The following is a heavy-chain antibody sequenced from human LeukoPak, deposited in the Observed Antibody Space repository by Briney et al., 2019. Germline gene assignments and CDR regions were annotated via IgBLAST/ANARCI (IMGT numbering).Heavy chain of an antibody. Sequence: SETLSLTXAVYGGSFSGYYWSWIRQPPGKGLEWIGEINHSGSTNYNPSLKSRVTISVDTSKNQFSLKLSSVTAADTAVYYCARISVYGSGSYNPWGQGTLVTVSS. CDR3: ARISVYGSGSYNP. CDR2: INHSGST. V-gene: IGHV4-34*01. CDR1: GGSFSGYY. D-gene: IGHD3-10*01. J-gene: IGHJ5*02.